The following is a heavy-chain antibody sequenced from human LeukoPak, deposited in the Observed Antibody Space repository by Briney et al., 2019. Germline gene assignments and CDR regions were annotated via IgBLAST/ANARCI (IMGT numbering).Heavy chain of an antibody. J-gene: IGHJ4*02. V-gene: IGHV4-59*01. CDR3: AAGGGYSSAWSL. D-gene: IGHD6-13*01. CDR2: IYYSGIT. CDR1: GDSIKTYY. Sequence: SETLSLTCSVSGDSIKTYYWNWLRQPPGKGLEWIANIYYSGITSYNPSLRSRVTMSVDTSTNQVSLNLNSVTTADTAVYYCAAGGGYSSAWSLWGQETLVTVSS.